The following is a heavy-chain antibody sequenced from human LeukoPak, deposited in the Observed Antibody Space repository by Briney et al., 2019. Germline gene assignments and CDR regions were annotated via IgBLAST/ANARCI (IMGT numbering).Heavy chain of an antibody. Sequence: SQTLSLTCAVYGGSFSGYYWSWIRQPPGKGLEWIGEINHSGSTNYNPSLKSRVTISVDTSKNQFSLKLSSVTAADTAVYYCARARPRSIAAAGTSWFDPWGQGTLVTVSS. V-gene: IGHV4-34*01. CDR1: GGSFSGYY. D-gene: IGHD6-13*01. CDR3: ARARPRSIAAAGTSWFDP. CDR2: INHSGST. J-gene: IGHJ5*02.